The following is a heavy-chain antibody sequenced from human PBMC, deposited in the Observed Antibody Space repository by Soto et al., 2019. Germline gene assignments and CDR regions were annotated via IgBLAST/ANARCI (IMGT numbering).Heavy chain of an antibody. CDR1: GGTFSSYA. CDR3: ARYSSFGDFGRSWFDP. Sequence: QVQLVQSGAEVKKPGSSVKVSCKASGGTFSSYAISWVRQAPGQGLEWMGGIIPIFGTANYAQKFQGRVMITADESRSTAYMEMSSLRSEDTAVYYCARYSSFGDFGRSWFDPWGQGTLVTVSS. J-gene: IGHJ5*02. D-gene: IGHD3-3*01. CDR2: IIPIFGTA. V-gene: IGHV1-69*01.